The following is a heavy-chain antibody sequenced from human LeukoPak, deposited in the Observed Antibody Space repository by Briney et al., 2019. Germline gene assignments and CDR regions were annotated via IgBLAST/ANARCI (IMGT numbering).Heavy chain of an antibody. CDR3: AKDREYYDSSGYPDY. CDR2: ISSSGSTI. J-gene: IGHJ4*02. V-gene: IGHV3-23*01. CDR1: GFPFDDYG. Sequence: GGSLRLSCAASGFPFDDYGMSWVRQAPGKGLEWVSYISSSGSTIYYADSVKGRFTISRDNSKNTLYLQMNSLRAEDTAVYYCAKDREYYDSSGYPDYWGQGTLVTVSS. D-gene: IGHD3-22*01.